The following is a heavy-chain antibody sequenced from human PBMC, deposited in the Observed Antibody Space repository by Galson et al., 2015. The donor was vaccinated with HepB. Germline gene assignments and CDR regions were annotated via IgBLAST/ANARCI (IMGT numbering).Heavy chain of an antibody. CDR1: GGTFSSYT. Sequence: VKVSCKASGGTFSSYTISWVRQAPGQGLEWMGRIIPILGIANYAQKFQGRVTITADKSTSTAYMELSSLRSEDTAVYYCARVTMVRGVMGWFDPWGQGTLVTVSS. V-gene: IGHV1-69*02. J-gene: IGHJ5*02. CDR2: IIPILGIA. D-gene: IGHD3-10*01. CDR3: ARVTMVRGVMGWFDP.